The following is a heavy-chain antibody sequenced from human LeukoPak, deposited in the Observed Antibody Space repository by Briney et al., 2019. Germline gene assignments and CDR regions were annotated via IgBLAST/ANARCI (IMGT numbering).Heavy chain of an antibody. D-gene: IGHD3-3*01. Sequence: GGSLRLSCAASGFTFSTYTMNWVRQAPGKGLEWVSSITATSPYIFYADSVRGRFTISRDNAKNSLYLLMNTVRAEDTAVYYCVRESSSFTIFDYSGQGSLVTVSS. CDR3: VRESSSFTIFDY. J-gene: IGHJ4*02. CDR1: GFTFSTYT. CDR2: ITATSPYI. V-gene: IGHV3-21*01.